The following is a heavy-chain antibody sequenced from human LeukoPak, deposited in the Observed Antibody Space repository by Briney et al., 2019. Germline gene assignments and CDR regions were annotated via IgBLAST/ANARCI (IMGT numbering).Heavy chain of an antibody. J-gene: IGHJ4*02. CDR3: ARSPYYYVSGSYYQRASHVDY. V-gene: IGHV4-39*01. CDR2: VYYTGST. D-gene: IGHD3-10*01. CDR1: GGSLSSPNYY. Sequence: SETLSLTCTVSGGSLSSPNYYWDWIRQSPGKGLEFIGNVYYTGSTNYNPSLKSRVAISVDTSKNRFSLKLSSVTAADTAVYFCARSPYYYVSGSYYQRASHVDYWGQGTLVTVSS.